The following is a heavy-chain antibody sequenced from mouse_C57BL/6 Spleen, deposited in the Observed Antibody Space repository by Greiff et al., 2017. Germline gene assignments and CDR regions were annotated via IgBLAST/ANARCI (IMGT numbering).Heavy chain of an antibody. CDR1: GFTFSNYW. D-gene: IGHD2-13*01. J-gene: IGHJ3*01. CDR2: IRLKSDNYAT. CDR3: TVDWSWFAY. Sequence: EVKLVESGGGLVQPGGSMKLSCVASGFTFSNYWMNWVRQSPEKGLEWVAQIRLKSDNYATHYAESVKGRFTISRDDSKSSVYLQMNNLRAEDTGIYYCTVDWSWFAYWGQGTLVTVSA. V-gene: IGHV6-3*01.